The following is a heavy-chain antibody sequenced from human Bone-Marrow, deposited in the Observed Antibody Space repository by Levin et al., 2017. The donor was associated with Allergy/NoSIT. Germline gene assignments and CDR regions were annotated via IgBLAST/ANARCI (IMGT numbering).Heavy chain of an antibody. Sequence: ASVKVSCEASGYIFTDYYIHWVRQXXXXGLEWMGWVNPKTGGTHYIQKFEGRVTMTRDASLSTAYMELSRLTSDDTAVYFCAILTHYYDSSGPHSFDVWGQGTMVTVTS. V-gene: IGHV1-2*02. CDR1: GYIFTDYY. D-gene: IGHD3-22*01. CDR3: AILTHYYDSSGPHSFDV. J-gene: IGHJ3*01. CDR2: VNPKTGGT.